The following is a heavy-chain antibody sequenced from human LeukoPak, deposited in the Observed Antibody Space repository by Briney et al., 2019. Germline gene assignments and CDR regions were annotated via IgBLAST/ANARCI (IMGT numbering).Heavy chain of an antibody. J-gene: IGHJ3*02. V-gene: IGHV3-74*01. CDR1: GFTFSAYA. CDR3: ANFTNSAAFDI. CDR2: MNTDGSGT. Sequence: GGSLRLSCAASGFTFSAYAMHWVRQAPGKGLVWVSRMNTDGSGTIYADSVKGRFTISRDNAKNTLYLQMNGLRVEDTAVYYCANFTNSAAFDIWGQGTMVTVSS. D-gene: IGHD4-23*01.